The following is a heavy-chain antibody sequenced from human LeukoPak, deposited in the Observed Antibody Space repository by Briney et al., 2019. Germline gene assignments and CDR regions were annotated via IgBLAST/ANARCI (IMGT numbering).Heavy chain of an antibody. D-gene: IGHD6-13*01. CDR1: GYTFTSYY. CDR2: IYPSGGNT. CDR3: ARERNAAAGTGSCDY. V-gene: IGHV1-46*01. J-gene: IGHJ4*02. Sequence: GASVKVSCKASGYTFTSYYMHWVRQARGQGREWMGIIYPSGGNTSYPQIFQGRVTMTRDTSTSTVYMELSSLRSEDTAVYHCARERNAAAGTGSCDYWGQGTLVTVSS.